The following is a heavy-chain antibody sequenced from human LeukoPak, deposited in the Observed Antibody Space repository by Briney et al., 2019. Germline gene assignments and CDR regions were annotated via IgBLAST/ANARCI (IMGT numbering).Heavy chain of an antibody. CDR1: GYTFTSYY. D-gene: IGHD1-26*01. Sequence: ASVKVSCXASGYTFTSYYMHWVRQAPGQGLEWMGIINPSGGSTSYAQKFQGRVTMTRDTSTSTVYMELSSLRSEDTAVYYCAKESVPYSGSYTTWGQGTLVTVSS. CDR3: AKESVPYSGSYTT. V-gene: IGHV1-46*01. CDR2: INPSGGST. J-gene: IGHJ5*02.